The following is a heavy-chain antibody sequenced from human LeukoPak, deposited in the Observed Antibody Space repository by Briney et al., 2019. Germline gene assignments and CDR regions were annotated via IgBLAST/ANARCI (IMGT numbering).Heavy chain of an antibody. V-gene: IGHV4-59*01. CDR1: GDSISSYY. D-gene: IGHD3-16*02. CDR2: IYYSGST. Sequence: PSETLSLTCTVSGDSISSYYWSWIRQPPGKGLEWIGYIYYSGSTNYNPSLKSRVTISVDTSKNQFSLKLSSVTAADTAVYYCARVAYYDYVWGSYRFYYFDYWGQGTLVTVSS. CDR3: ARVAYYDYVWGSYRFYYFDY. J-gene: IGHJ4*02.